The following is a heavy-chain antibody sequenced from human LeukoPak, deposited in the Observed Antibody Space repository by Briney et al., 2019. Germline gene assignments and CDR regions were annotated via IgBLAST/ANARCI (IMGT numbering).Heavy chain of an antibody. CDR1: GYSFTSYW. D-gene: IGHD2-2*01. CDR3: ARLLIVVVPGEEGGYYYGMDV. J-gene: IGHJ6*02. Sequence: PGESLKISCKGTGYSFTSYWISWVRQMPGKGLEWMGRIDPSDSYTNYSPSFQGHVTISADKSISTAYLQWSSLKASDTAMYYCARLLIVVVPGEEGGYYYGMDVWGQGTTVTVSS. CDR2: IDPSDSYT. V-gene: IGHV5-10-1*01.